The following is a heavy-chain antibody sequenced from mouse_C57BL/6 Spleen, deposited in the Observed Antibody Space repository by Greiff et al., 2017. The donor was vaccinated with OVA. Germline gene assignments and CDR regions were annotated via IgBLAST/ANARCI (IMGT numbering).Heavy chain of an antibody. D-gene: IGHD2-4*01. CDR1: GFTFSDYY. Sequence: EVQVVESEGGLVQPGSSMKLSCTASGFTFSDYYMAWVRQVPEKGLEWVANINYDGSSTYYLDSLKSRFIISRDNAKNILYLQMSSLKSEDTATYYCAREAYYDYDVWYFDVWGTGTTVTVSS. V-gene: IGHV5-16*01. J-gene: IGHJ1*03. CDR3: AREAYYDYDVWYFDV. CDR2: INYDGSST.